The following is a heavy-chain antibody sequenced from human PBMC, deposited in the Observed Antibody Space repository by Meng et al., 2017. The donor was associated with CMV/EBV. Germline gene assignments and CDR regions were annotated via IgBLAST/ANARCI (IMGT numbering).Heavy chain of an antibody. Sequence: GGSLRLSCAASGFTFSSYGMHWARQAPGKGLEWVAFIRYDGSNKYYADSVKGRFTISRDNSKNTLYLQMNSLRAADTAVYYCATWPYSSSYYYYGMDVWGQGTTVTVSS. V-gene: IGHV3-30*02. CDR1: GFTFSSYG. CDR2: IRYDGSNK. CDR3: ATWPYSSSYYYYGMDV. D-gene: IGHD6-6*01. J-gene: IGHJ6*02.